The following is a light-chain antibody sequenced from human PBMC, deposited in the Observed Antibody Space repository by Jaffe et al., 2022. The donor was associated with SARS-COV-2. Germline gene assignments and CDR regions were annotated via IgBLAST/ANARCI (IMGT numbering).Light chain of an antibody. CDR2: DVS. V-gene: IGLV2-14*03. J-gene: IGLJ1*01. CDR3: TSYTTSGTHV. Sequence: QSALTQPASVSGSPGQSITISCTGTSSDIGTYDFVSWYQQHPGKAPKLMIYDVSNRPSGVSSRFFGSKSGNTASLTISGLQSEDEADYYCTSYTTSGTHVFGTGTMVTFL. CDR1: SSDIGTYDF.